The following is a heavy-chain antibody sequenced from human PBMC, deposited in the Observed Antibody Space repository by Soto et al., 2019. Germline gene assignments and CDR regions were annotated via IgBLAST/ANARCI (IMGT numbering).Heavy chain of an antibody. CDR3: ARGPSPLDP. V-gene: IGHV4-34*01. J-gene: IGHJ5*02. CDR1: GGSFSGYY. Sequence: PSETLSLTCAVYGGSFSGYYWSWIRQPPGKGLEWIGEINHSGSTNYNPSRKSRVTISVDTSKNQFSLKLSSVTAADTAVYYCARGPSPLDPWGQGILVTVSS. CDR2: INHSGST.